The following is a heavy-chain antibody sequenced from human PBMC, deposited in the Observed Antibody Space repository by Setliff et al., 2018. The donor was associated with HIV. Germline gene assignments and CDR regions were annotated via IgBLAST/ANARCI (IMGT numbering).Heavy chain of an antibody. CDR3: ATYSAGEGGRGH. J-gene: IGHJ4*02. D-gene: IGHD2-15*01. Sequence: SETLSLTCSVSGDSIGAYHWSWIRQPPGRGLEWIGYIHSSGTTHYNPSPSSRVTISFDASKKYFSLKLTSVTAADTAMYYCATYSAGEGGRGHWGQGTLVTVSS. V-gene: IGHV4-59*01. CDR1: GDSIGAYH. CDR2: IHSSGTT.